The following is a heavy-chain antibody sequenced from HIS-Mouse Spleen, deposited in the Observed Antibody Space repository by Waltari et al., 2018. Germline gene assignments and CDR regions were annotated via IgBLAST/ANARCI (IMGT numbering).Heavy chain of an antibody. CDR3: ARDFHDFWSGYYGGDKKHDAFDI. CDR2: INTSGST. J-gene: IGHJ3*02. Sequence: QVQLQESGPGLVKPSETLSLTCTVSGGSISSYYGRWIRQPAGKGLEWVGRINTSGSTNYNPSLKSRVTMSVDTSKNQFSLKLSSVTAADTAVYYCARDFHDFWSGYYGGDKKHDAFDIWGQGTMVTVSS. CDR1: GGSISSYY. V-gene: IGHV4-4*07. D-gene: IGHD3-3*01.